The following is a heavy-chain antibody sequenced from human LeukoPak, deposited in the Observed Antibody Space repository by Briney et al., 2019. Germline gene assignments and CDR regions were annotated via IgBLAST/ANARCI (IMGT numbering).Heavy chain of an antibody. CDR2: IGGRGGSA. D-gene: IGHD3-16*01. V-gene: IGHV3-23*01. J-gene: IGHJ5*02. CDR3: GKEGGA. Sequence: GGSLRLSCAASGFTFSSFTMTWVRQAPGKGLEWVSAIGGRGGSAYYADFLEGRFTLARDNSKDMVYLQMNSLKVEDTAIYYCGKEGGAWGQGTKVTVSS. CDR1: GFTFSSFT.